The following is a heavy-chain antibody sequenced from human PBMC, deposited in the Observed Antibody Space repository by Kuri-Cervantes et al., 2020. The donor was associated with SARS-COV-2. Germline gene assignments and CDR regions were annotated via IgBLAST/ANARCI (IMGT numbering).Heavy chain of an antibody. CDR2: IIPIFGTA. J-gene: IGHJ4*02. Sequence: SVKVSCKASGGTFSSYAISWVRQAPGQGLEWMGRIIPIFGTANYAQKLQGRVTITADESTSTAYMELSSLRSEDTAVYYCARATGPPGYFDYWGQGTLVTVSS. CDR1: GGTFSSYA. V-gene: IGHV1-69*13. CDR3: ARATGPPGYFDY.